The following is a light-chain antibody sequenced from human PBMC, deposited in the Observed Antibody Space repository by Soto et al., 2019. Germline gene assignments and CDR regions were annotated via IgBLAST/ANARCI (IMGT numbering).Light chain of an antibody. CDR1: QSVSSH. V-gene: IGKV3-20*01. J-gene: IGKJ1*01. Sequence: EIVLTQSPATLSLSPGERGTLSCRASQSVSSHLAWYQQKPGQAPRLLIYDASSRATGIPDRFSGSGSGTDFTLTISRLEPEDFAIYYCQQYGTSPGTFGQGTKVDIK. CDR2: DAS. CDR3: QQYGTSPGT.